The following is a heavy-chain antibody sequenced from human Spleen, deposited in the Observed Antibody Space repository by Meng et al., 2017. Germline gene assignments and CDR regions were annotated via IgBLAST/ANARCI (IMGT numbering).Heavy chain of an antibody. D-gene: IGHD2/OR15-2a*01. J-gene: IGHJ4*02. V-gene: IGHV1-2*06. CDR2: INPDSGT. Sequence: QVQLVQSGAEVKKPGASVKVSCKASGYTFTDYGISWARQAPGQGLEWMGRINPDSGTNYAQRFQGRVTLTWDTSISTAYMDLSSLRSDDTAMYYCAKDLSGSIDYWGQGTLVTVSS. CDR3: AKDLSGSIDY. CDR1: GYTFTDYG.